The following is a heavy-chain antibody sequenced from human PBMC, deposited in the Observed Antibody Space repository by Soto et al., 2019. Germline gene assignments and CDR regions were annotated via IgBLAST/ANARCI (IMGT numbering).Heavy chain of an antibody. CDR2: IYHSGST. CDR1: GGSISSSNW. V-gene: IGHV4-4*02. J-gene: IGHJ4*02. Sequence: SETLSVTCAVSGGSISSSNWWSWARQPPGKGLERIGEIYHSGSTNYNPSLKSRVTISVDKSKNQFSLKLSSVTAADTAVYYCARDLGGYSYGTFDYWGQGTLVTSPQ. D-gene: IGHD5-18*01. CDR3: ARDLGGYSYGTFDY.